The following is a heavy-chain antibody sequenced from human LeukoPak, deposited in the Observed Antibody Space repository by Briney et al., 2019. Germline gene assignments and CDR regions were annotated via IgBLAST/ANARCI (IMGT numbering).Heavy chain of an antibody. CDR3: ARGAWEPQPEYYFDY. Sequence: ASVKVSCKTSGYKFTDYYIHWVRQAPGQGLEWMGWINPNSGGTNYAQKFQGWVTMTRDTSISTAYMELSRLRSDDTAVYYCARGAWEPQPEYYFDYWGQGTLVTVSS. CDR2: INPNSGGT. CDR1: GYKFTDYY. J-gene: IGHJ4*02. D-gene: IGHD1-26*01. V-gene: IGHV1-2*04.